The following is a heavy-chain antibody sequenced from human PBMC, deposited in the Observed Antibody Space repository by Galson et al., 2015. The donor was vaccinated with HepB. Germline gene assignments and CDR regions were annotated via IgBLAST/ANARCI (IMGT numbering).Heavy chain of an antibody. V-gene: IGHV5-10-1*01. Sequence: QSGAEVKKPGESLRIACKDSGYTITSYWISWVRQMPGRGLEWMGRIDPSDSYTNYSPSFQGHVTISADKSISTVYLQWSSLKASDSAMYYCARHGENSAGWFDPWGQGTLVTVSS. J-gene: IGHJ5*02. CDR1: GYTITSYW. CDR3: ARHGENSAGWFDP. D-gene: IGHD3-10*01. CDR2: IDPSDSYT.